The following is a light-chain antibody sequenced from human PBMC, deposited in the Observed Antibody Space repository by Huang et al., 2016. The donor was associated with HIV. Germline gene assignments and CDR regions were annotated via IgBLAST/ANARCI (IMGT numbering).Light chain of an antibody. Sequence: DIQMTQSPSSLSASVGDRVTITCRASQAIGNYLAWFQQKPGKAPKFLLYGVSRLEDGVPSRFSGDGSGTDFTLTISSLHPEDFATYYCQHYFIAPPTFGQGTKLEIK. J-gene: IGKJ2*01. CDR2: GVS. CDR3: QHYFIAPPT. V-gene: IGKV1-NL1*01. CDR1: QAIGNY.